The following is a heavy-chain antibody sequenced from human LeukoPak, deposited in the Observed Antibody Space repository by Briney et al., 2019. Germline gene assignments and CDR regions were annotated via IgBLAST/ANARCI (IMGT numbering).Heavy chain of an antibody. CDR2: TRSKARGYTT. J-gene: IGHJ6*02. Sequence: QSGGSLRLSCATSVFTFSDHYMDWVRQAPGKGLEWVARTRSKARGYTTEYAASVKGRFTVSRDESMNSLYLQMNSLKTEDTAVYYCARGPTVTFNYHYGMDVWGQGTTVTVSS. V-gene: IGHV3-72*01. CDR1: VFTFSDHY. CDR3: ARGPTVTFNYHYGMDV. D-gene: IGHD4-17*01.